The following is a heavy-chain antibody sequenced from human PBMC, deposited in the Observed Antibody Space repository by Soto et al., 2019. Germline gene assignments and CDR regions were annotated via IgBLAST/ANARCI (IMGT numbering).Heavy chain of an antibody. J-gene: IGHJ4*02. CDR2: IDPSDSQT. CDR3: ARQIYDSDTGPNFQYSFNS. CDR1: GYSFAGYW. V-gene: IGHV5-10-1*01. D-gene: IGHD3-22*01. Sequence: GESLKISCKGSGYSFAGYWITWVRQKPGKGLEWMGRIDPSDSQTYYSPSFRGHVTISVTKSITTVFLQWSSLRASDTAMYYCARQIYDSDTGPNFQYSFNSWGQGTPVTVSS.